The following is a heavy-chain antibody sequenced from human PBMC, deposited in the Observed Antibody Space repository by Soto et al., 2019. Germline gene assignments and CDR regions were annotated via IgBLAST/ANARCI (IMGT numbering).Heavy chain of an antibody. CDR3: ASDCSSTSCYRGYYYYYGMDV. CDR1: GFTFSSYS. D-gene: IGHD2-2*01. J-gene: IGHJ6*02. Sequence: EVQLVESGGGLVKPGGSLRLSCAASGFTFSSYSMNWVRQAPGKGLEWVLSISSSSSYIYYADSVKGRFTISRDNAKNSLYLQMNSLRAEDTAVYYCASDCSSTSCYRGYYYYYGMDVWGQGTTVTVSS. CDR2: ISSSSSYI. V-gene: IGHV3-21*01.